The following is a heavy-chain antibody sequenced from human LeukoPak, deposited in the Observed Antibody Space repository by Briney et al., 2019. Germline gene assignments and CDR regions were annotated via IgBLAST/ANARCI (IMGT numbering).Heavy chain of an antibody. CDR1: GFNFGDYS. CDR3: AKATTAIFEAYFDS. J-gene: IGHJ4*02. D-gene: IGHD4-4*01. Sequence: PGGSLRLSCAASGFNFGDYSMPWVRQTPGKGLEWVSLIDWNGDNIDYIDSVRGRFTISRDNSKNSLYLQMTSLTTEDTALYYCAKATTAIFEAYFDSWGQGTLVTVSS. V-gene: IGHV3-43*01. CDR2: IDWNGDNI.